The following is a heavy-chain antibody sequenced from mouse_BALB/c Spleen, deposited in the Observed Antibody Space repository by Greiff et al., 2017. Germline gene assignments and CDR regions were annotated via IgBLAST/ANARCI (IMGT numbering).Heavy chain of an antibody. CDR3: ATLGTAWFAY. D-gene: IGHD4-1*01. J-gene: IGHJ3*01. CDR2: ISSGGSYT. Sequence: EVKLVESGGDLVKPGGSLKLSCAASGFTFSSYGMSWVRQTPDKRLEWVATISSGGSYTYYPDSVKGRFTISRDNAKNTLYLQMSSLKSEDTAMYYCATLGTAWFAYWGQGTLVTVSA. V-gene: IGHV5-6*01. CDR1: GFTFSSYG.